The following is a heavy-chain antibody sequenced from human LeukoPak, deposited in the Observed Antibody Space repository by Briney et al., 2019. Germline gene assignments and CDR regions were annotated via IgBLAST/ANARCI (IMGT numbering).Heavy chain of an antibody. J-gene: IGHJ1*01. CDR1: GGTFSSYA. V-gene: IGHV1-69*13. CDR2: IIPIFGTA. CDR3: AIILGSGSYWGDFQH. D-gene: IGHD1-26*01. Sequence: ASVKVSCKASGGTFSSYAISWVRQAPGQGREWMGGIIPIFGTANYAQKFQGRVTITADESTSTAYMELSSLRSEDTAVYYCAIILGSGSYWGDFQHWGQGTLVTVSS.